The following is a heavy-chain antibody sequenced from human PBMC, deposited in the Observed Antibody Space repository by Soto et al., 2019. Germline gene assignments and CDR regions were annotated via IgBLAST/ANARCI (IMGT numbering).Heavy chain of an antibody. V-gene: IGHV3-9*01. Sequence: EVQLVESGGGLVQPGRSLRLSCAASGFTFDDYAMHWVRQAPGKGLEWVSGISWNSGSIGYADSVKGRFTISRDNAKNSLYLQMNSLRAEDTALYYCAKDSGSGSYTNDAFDIWGQGTMVTVSS. D-gene: IGHD3-10*01. J-gene: IGHJ3*02. CDR1: GFTFDDYA. CDR2: ISWNSGSI. CDR3: AKDSGSGSYTNDAFDI.